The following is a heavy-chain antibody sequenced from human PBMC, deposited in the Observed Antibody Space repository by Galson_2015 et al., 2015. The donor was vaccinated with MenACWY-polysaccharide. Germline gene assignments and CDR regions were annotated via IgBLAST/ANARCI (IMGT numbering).Heavy chain of an antibody. CDR3: ARGGRAVSNRNWFDP. Sequence: TLSLTCTVSGDSITSGGYFWSWIRQHPGKGLEWIASISYDRGTYYNPSLKSRVTISADTPNNQFSLKLNSVTAADTAVYYCARGGRAVSNRNWFDPWGQGTLVTVSS. J-gene: IGHJ5*02. V-gene: IGHV4-31*03. CDR2: ISYDRGT. CDR1: GDSITSGGYF. D-gene: IGHD3-16*01.